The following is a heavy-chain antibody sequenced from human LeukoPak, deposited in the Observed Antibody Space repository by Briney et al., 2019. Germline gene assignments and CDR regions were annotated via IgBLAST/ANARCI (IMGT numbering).Heavy chain of an antibody. Sequence: GGSLRRSCAASGFTFSDYYMSWIRQAPGKGREGVSYISSSGSTIYYADSMKGRFTSSRYNAKNSLYLQMNSLRAEDTAVYYCARDLRDGGYWGQGTLVTVSS. V-gene: IGHV3-11*04. J-gene: IGHJ4*02. CDR2: ISSSGSTI. CDR3: ARDLRDGGY. CDR1: GFTFSDYY. D-gene: IGHD3-16*01.